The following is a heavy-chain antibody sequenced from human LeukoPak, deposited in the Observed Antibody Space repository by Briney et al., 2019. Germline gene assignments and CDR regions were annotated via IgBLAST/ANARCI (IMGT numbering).Heavy chain of an antibody. Sequence: GGSLRLSCAASGFTFSSYSMNWVRQAPGKGLEWVSYISSSSSTIYYADSVKGRFTISRDNAKNSLYLQMNSLRAEDTAVYYCARDGTHPLEWSTQGSDYWGQGTLVTVSS. CDR3: ARDGTHPLEWSTQGSDY. D-gene: IGHD3-3*01. CDR2: ISSSSSTI. J-gene: IGHJ4*02. CDR1: GFTFSSYS. V-gene: IGHV3-48*01.